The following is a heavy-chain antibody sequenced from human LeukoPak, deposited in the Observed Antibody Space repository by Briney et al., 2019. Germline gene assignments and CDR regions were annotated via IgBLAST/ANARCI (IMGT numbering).Heavy chain of an antibody. CDR2: IWYDGSNK. D-gene: IGHD2-8*01. CDR3: ARNSYGRSYNFDY. V-gene: IGHV3-33*08. CDR1: GFTFSSYG. Sequence: PGGSLRLSCAASGFTFSSYGMHWVRQAPGKGLEWVAVIWYDGSNKYYADFVKGRFTISRDNSKNTLYLQMNSLRADDTAVYYCARNSYGRSYNFDYWGQGTLVTVSS. J-gene: IGHJ4*02.